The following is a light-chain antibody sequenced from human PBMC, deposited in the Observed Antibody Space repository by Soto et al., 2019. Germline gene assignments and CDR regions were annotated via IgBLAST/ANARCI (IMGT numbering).Light chain of an antibody. CDR3: QQYGTTPLT. V-gene: IGKV3-20*01. CDR2: GAS. Sequence: EIVLTQSPGTLSLSPGDRATLSCRASQSVSNNYLAWYQQKPGQAPRLLNYGASSRATGVPDRFSGSGSGTDFTLTISRLEPEDFAVYYCQQYGTTPLTFGGGTKVDIK. J-gene: IGKJ4*01. CDR1: QSVSNNY.